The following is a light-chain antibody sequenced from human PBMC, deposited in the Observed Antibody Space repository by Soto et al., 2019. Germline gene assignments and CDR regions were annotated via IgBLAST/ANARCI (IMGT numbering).Light chain of an antibody. V-gene: IGKV4-1*01. CDR1: QSVLYSSNNKNY. CDR2: WAS. Sequence: DIEMTQSPDSLAVSLGERATINCKSSQSVLYSSNNKNYLAWYQQKPRQPPKLLIYWASTRKSGVPDRFSGSGSGTDFTLTISSLQAEDVAIYYCQQYYSTPCTFGQGTKLEIK. CDR3: QQYYSTPCT. J-gene: IGKJ2*02.